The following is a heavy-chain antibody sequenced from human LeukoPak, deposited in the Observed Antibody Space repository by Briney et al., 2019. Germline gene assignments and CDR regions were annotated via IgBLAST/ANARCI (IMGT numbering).Heavy chain of an antibody. CDR3: ARHSSSWYLDY. CDR1: GGSISSSY. V-gene: IGHV4-59*08. J-gene: IGHJ4*02. D-gene: IGHD6-13*01. Sequence: SETLSLTCTVSGGSISSSYWSRIRQPPGKGLEWIGYIYYSGSTNYNPSLKSRVTISVDTSKNQFSLKLSSVTAADTAVYYCARHSSSWYLDYWGQGTLVTVSS. CDR2: IYYSGST.